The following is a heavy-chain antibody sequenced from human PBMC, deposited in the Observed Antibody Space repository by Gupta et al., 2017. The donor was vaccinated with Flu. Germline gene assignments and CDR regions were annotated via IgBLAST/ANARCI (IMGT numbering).Heavy chain of an antibody. CDR1: GFTFGDSA. CDR3: SRADSWNSPIENWFDP. D-gene: IGHD1-7*01. J-gene: IGHJ5*02. CDR2: IRTKSYGETT. Sequence: EVQLVESGGGLVQPGRSLRLSCTGSGFTFGDSAVSWFRQAPGKGLEWVALIRTKSYGETTEYAASVKGRFTVSRDDSRSIAYLQLSSLRTEDTAFYYCSRADSWNSPIENWFDPWGQGTLVTVSS. V-gene: IGHV3-49*03.